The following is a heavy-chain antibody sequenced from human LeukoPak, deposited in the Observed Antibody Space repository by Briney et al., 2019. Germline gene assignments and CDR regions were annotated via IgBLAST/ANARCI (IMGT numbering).Heavy chain of an antibody. V-gene: IGHV4-59*01. D-gene: IGHD1-7*01. J-gene: IGHJ4*02. CDR1: GGSISSYY. CDR2: IYYSGST. Sequence: SETLSLTCTVSGGSISSYYWSWIRRPPGKGLEWIGYIYYSGSTNYNPSLKSRVTISVDTSKNQFSLKLSSVTAADTAVYYCARGGRKKLELPLGDYWGQGTLVTVSS. CDR3: ARGGRKKLELPLGDY.